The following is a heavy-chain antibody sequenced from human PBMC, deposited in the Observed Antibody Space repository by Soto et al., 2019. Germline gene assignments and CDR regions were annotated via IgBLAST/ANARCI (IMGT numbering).Heavy chain of an antibody. CDR1: GFTFSSYA. Sequence: GGSLRLSCAASGFTFSSYAMSWVRQAPGKGLEWVSAISGSGGSTYYADSVKGRFTISRDNSKNTLYLQMNSLRAEDTAVYYCAKDRNGGNSEGADFDYWGQGTLVTVS. CDR2: ISGSGGST. J-gene: IGHJ4*02. CDR3: AKDRNGGNSEGADFDY. V-gene: IGHV3-23*01. D-gene: IGHD2-21*02.